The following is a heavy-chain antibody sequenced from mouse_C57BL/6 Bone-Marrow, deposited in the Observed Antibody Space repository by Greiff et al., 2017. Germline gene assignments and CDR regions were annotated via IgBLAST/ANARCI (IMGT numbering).Heavy chain of an antibody. J-gene: IGHJ3*01. CDR3: ASESRVITTVVAPRFAY. CDR2: IWGVGST. V-gene: IGHV2-6*01. D-gene: IGHD1-1*01. CDR1: GFSLTSYG. Sequence: QVHVKQSGPGLVAPSQSLSITCTVSGFSLTSYGVDWVRQSPGKGLEWLGVIWGVGSTNYNSALKSRLSISKDNSKSQVFLKMNSLQTDDTAMYYWASESRVITTVVAPRFAYWGQGTLVTGSA.